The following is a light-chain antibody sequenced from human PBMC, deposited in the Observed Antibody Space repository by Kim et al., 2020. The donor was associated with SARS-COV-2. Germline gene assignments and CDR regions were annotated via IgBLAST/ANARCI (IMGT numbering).Light chain of an antibody. J-gene: IGKJ3*01. CDR2: AAS. V-gene: IGKV1-9*01. CDR3: QLLNSHSPA. CDR1: EDVSTF. Sequence: DIQLTQSPSSLSASVGDRVNITCRANEDVSTFLAWYQQKPGRAPRLLIYAASTLQNGSPPRVSGSGSGTEFTLTSSSLQPEGFATFYCQLLNSHSPAFGPGTKVDIK.